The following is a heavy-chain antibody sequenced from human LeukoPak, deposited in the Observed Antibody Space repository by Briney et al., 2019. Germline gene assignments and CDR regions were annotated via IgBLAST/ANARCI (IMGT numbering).Heavy chain of an antibody. Sequence: SVKVSCKASGGTFSSYAISWVRQAPGQGLEWMGGIIPIFGTANYAQKFQGRVTITADESTSTAYMELSSLRSEDTAVYYCAREGIVVVPAAYGGLDYWGQGTLVTVSS. CDR1: GGTFSSYA. J-gene: IGHJ4*02. CDR3: AREGIVVVPAAYGGLDY. CDR2: IIPIFGTA. D-gene: IGHD2-2*01. V-gene: IGHV1-69*13.